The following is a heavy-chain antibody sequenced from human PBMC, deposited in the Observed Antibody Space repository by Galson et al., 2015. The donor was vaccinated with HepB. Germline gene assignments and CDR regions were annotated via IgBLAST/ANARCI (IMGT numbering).Heavy chain of an antibody. CDR3: ARVYSSGTYYYYYGVDV. D-gene: IGHD3-22*01. J-gene: IGHJ6*02. CDR1: GYTFTSYA. Sequence: SVKVSCKASGYTFTSYAMNWVRQAPGQGLEWMGWINTNTGNPTYAQGFTGRFAFSLDTSVSTAYLQISSLKAEDTAVYYCARVYSSGTYYYYYGVDVWGQGTTVTVSS. V-gene: IGHV7-4-1*02. CDR2: INTNTGNP.